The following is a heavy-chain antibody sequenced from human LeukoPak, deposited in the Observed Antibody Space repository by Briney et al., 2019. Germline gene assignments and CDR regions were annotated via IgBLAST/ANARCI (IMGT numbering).Heavy chain of an antibody. CDR2: IWYDGSDK. D-gene: IGHD2-21*01. J-gene: IGHJ4*02. CDR1: GYTFSSHG. CDR3: ARLWGSVSGYFDY. V-gene: IGHV3-33*01. Sequence: PGRSLRLSCAVSGYTFSSHGMHWVHQAPGKGLEWVAAIWYDGSDKYYADSVKGRFTISRDNSKNMLYLQMDSLRAEDTALYYCARLWGSVSGYFDYWGQGTLVTVSS.